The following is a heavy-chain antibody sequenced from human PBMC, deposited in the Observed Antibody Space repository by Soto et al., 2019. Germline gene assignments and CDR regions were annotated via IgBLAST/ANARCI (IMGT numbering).Heavy chain of an antibody. Sequence: QVQLVQSGVEVKKPGASVKVSCKASGYTFISHGISWVRQAPGQGLEWMGWISGKNGNTNYAQKLQGRVTLTTDTSTSTAYMKLRSLRSDDTAVYYCARVSSPIVVVPAYGMAVWGQGTTVTVPS. CDR3: ARVSSPIVVVPAYGMAV. D-gene: IGHD2-2*01. J-gene: IGHJ6*02. CDR2: ISGKNGNT. CDR1: GYTFISHG. V-gene: IGHV1-18*04.